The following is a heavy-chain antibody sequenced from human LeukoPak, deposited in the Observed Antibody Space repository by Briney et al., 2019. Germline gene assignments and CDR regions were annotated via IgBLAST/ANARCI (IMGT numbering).Heavy chain of an antibody. CDR2: INHSGST. Sequence: PSETLSLTCAVYGGSFSGYYWSWIRQPPGKGLEWIGEINHSGSTNYNPSLKSRVTISVDTSKNQFSLKLSSVTAADTAVYYCARGEYSYGDYWGQGTLVTVSS. CDR3: ARGEYSYGDY. V-gene: IGHV4-34*01. CDR1: GGSFSGYY. D-gene: IGHD5-18*01. J-gene: IGHJ4*02.